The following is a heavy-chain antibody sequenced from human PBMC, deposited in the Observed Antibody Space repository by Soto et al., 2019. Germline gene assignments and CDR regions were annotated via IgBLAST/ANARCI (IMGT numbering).Heavy chain of an antibody. D-gene: IGHD3-22*01. CDR3: ARAGDSSGYYSPFGY. CDR1: GYTFTGYY. CDR2: INPNSGGT. Sequence: GASVKVSCKASGYTFTGYYMHWVRQAPGQGLEWMGWINPNSGGTNYAQKFQGRVTMTRDTSISTAYMELSRLRSDDTAVYYCARAGDSSGYYSPFGYCGQGTLVTVSS. V-gene: IGHV1-2*02. J-gene: IGHJ4*02.